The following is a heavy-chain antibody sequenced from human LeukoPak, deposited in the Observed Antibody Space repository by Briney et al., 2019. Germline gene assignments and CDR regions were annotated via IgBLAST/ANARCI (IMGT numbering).Heavy chain of an antibody. CDR2: ISGMSSTI. CDR3: ARDSSATYSPEPGY. V-gene: IGHV3-48*02. CDR1: VFIFSNYS. Sequence: GWSLRLSCAACVFIFSNYSMNGVGQAAGKGREGVAFISGMSSTIYYADSVNGRITTSRNNAKNSVHLQMNSLRDEDTAVYYSARDSSATYSPEPGYWGQGTLVTVSS. J-gene: IGHJ4*02. D-gene: IGHD6-25*01.